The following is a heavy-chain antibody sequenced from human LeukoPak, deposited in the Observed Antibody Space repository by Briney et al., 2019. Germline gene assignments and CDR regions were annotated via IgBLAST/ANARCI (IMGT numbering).Heavy chain of an antibody. Sequence: GGSLRLSCSASGFTFGDHAMSWVRQAPGKGLEWVGFIRSKGYGGTTEYAASVEGRFSLSRDDSKSFVYLQMSSLKTEDTAVYYCTRVRAGNDSDYWGQGTLVTVSS. J-gene: IGHJ4*02. CDR1: GFTFGDHA. D-gene: IGHD3-10*01. V-gene: IGHV3-49*04. CDR2: IRSKGYGGTT. CDR3: TRVRAGNDSDY.